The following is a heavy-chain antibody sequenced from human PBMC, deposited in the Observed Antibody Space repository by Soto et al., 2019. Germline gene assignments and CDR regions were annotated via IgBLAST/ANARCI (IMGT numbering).Heavy chain of an antibody. Sequence: GGSLRLSCAASGFTVSSNYMSWVRQAPGKGLEWVSLTYSGGTTYYADSVKGRFTISGDNSKNTLFLQMDSLRAEDTAVYYCASSGSKPRFDYWGQGTLVTVSS. D-gene: IGHD1-26*01. CDR2: TYSGGTT. CDR3: ASSGSKPRFDY. CDR1: GFTVSSNY. J-gene: IGHJ4*02. V-gene: IGHV3-66*01.